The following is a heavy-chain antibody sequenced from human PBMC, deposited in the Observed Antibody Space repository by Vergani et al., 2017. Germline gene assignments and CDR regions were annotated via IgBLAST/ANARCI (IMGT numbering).Heavy chain of an antibody. CDR3: AKQLRYCSGGGCYRYDYYGMAV. CDR1: GFTFSSYG. V-gene: IGHV3-30*02. CDR2: IRYEGNNK. D-gene: IGHD2-15*01. Sequence: QVHLVESGGGVVQPGGSLRLSCAASGFTFSSYGMHWVRQAPGKGLEWVAFIRYEGNNKYYADSVKGRFTISRDNSKNTLYLQMNSLRAEDTAVYYCAKQLRYCSGGGCYRYDYYGMAVWGQGTSVTV. J-gene: IGHJ6*02.